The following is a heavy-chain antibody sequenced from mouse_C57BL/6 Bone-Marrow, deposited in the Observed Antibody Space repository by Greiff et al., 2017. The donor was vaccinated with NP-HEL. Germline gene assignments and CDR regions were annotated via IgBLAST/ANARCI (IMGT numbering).Heavy chain of an antibody. CDR1: GFSLTSYG. CDR2: IWSGGST. V-gene: IGHV2-2*01. J-gene: IGHJ4*01. Sequence: QVQLQQSGPGLVQPSQSLSITCTVSGFSLTSYGVHWVRQSPGKGLEWLGVIWSGGSTDYNAAFISRLSISKDNSKSQVFFKMNSLQADDTAIYYCARNYLHYGNLYYAMDYWGQGTSVTVSS. CDR3: ARNYLHYGNLYYAMDY. D-gene: IGHD2-1*01.